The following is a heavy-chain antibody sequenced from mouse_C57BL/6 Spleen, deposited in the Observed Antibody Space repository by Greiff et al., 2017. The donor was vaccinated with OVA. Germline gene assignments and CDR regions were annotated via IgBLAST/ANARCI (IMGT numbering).Heavy chain of an antibody. J-gene: IGHJ4*01. D-gene: IGHD4-1*01. CDR1: GFTFSSYA. CDR3: ARDQRLTGNAMDY. CDR2: ISDGGSYT. Sequence: EVKLMESGGGLVKPGGSLKLSCAASGFTFSSYAMSWVRQTPEKRLEWVATISDGGSYTYYPDNVKGRVTISRDNAKNNLYLQMSHLKPENTAMYYCARDQRLTGNAMDYWGQGTSVTVSS. V-gene: IGHV5-4*01.